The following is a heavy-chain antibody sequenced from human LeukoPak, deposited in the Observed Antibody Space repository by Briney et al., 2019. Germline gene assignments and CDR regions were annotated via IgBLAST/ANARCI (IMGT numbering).Heavy chain of an antibody. CDR1: GFIFSSYA. CDR3: ARAYYFDSRNYYNPTSSFDY. D-gene: IGHD3-10*01. CDR2: INQDGSDK. V-gene: IGHV3-7*04. Sequence: GTSLRLSCAASGFIFSSYARHWVRQAPGKGLEWVANINQDGSDKYAVDSVKGLVTISRDEAKNSLYLQMNSLRAEDTAVYYCARAYYFDSRNYYNPTSSFDYWGQGTLVTVSS. J-gene: IGHJ4*02.